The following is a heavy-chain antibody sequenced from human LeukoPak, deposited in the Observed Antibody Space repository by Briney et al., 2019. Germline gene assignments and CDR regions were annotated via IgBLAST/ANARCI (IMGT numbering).Heavy chain of an antibody. CDR2: IYHSGST. J-gene: IGHJ5*02. CDR1: GYSISSGYY. V-gene: IGHV4-38-2*01. Sequence: PSETLSLTCAVSGYSISSGYYWGWIRQPPGKGLEWIGSIYHSGSTYYNPSLKSRVTISVDTSENQFSLKLSSVTAADTAVYYCAGQLGYCSSTSCSHNWFDPWGQGTLVTVSS. D-gene: IGHD2-2*01. CDR3: AGQLGYCSSTSCSHNWFDP.